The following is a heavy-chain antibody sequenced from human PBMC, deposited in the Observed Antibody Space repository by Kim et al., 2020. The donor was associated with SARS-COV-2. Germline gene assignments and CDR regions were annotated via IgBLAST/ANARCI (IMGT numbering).Heavy chain of an antibody. Sequence: ASVKVSCKASGYTFTSYGISWVRQAPGQGLEWMGWISAYNGNTNYAQKLQGRVTMTTDTSTSTAYMELRSLRSDDTAVYYCARQSWMVRGVIIIRYYGMDVWGQGTTVTVSS. CDR2: ISAYNGNT. D-gene: IGHD3-10*01. CDR3: ARQSWMVRGVIIIRYYGMDV. J-gene: IGHJ6*02. CDR1: GYTFTSYG. V-gene: IGHV1-18*04.